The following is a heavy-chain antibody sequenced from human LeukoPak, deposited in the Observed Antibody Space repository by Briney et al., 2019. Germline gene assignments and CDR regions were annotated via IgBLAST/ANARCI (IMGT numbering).Heavy chain of an antibody. Sequence: SETLSLTCTVSSGSISSYAYFWGWIRQPPGKGLEWIGTIYYSGSTYYNPSLESRVTISVDTSKNQFSLRLSSVTAADTAVYYCAKAHYYNSSGYYFPFDYWSQGTLVTVSS. D-gene: IGHD3-22*01. V-gene: IGHV4-39*07. CDR2: IYYSGST. CDR1: SGSISSYAYF. J-gene: IGHJ4*02. CDR3: AKAHYYNSSGYYFPFDY.